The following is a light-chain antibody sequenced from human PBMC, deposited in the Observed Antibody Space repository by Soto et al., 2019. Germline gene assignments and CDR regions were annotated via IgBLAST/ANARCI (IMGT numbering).Light chain of an antibody. CDR2: GNS. CDR3: SSYTSSSTYV. V-gene: IGLV1-44*01. J-gene: IGLJ1*01. CDR1: SSNIGSNT. Sequence: QSVLTQPPSASGTPGQTVAISCSGSSSNIGSNTVNWYQQFPGTAPKLLIYGNSNRPSGVPDRFSGSKSGNTASLTISGLQAEDEADYYCSSYTSSSTYVFGTGTKVTVL.